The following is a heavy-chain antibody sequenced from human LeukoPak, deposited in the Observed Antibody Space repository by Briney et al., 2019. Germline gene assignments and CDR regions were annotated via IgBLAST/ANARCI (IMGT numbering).Heavy chain of an antibody. Sequence: SETLSLTCTVSGGSISSYYWSWIRQPAGKGLEWIGRIYTSGSTNYNPSLKSRVTISVDTSKNQFSLKLSSVTAADTAVYYCARDGSPPDTIFGVVIGNVYYMDVWGKGTTVTVSS. CDR2: IYTSGST. CDR1: GGSISSYY. V-gene: IGHV4-4*07. CDR3: ARDGSPPDTIFGVVIGNVYYMDV. J-gene: IGHJ6*03. D-gene: IGHD3-3*01.